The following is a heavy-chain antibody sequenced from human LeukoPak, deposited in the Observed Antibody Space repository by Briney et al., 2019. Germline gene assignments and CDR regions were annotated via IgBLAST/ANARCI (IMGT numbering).Heavy chain of an antibody. J-gene: IGHJ5*02. D-gene: IGHD3-10*01. V-gene: IGHV5-51*01. CDR3: ARQPGAGWFDP. CDR2: INPGDSDT. Sequence: TGESLKISCQASGYSSTSSWIGWARQMPGKGLEWMAIINPGDSDTRYSPSFQGQVTISADKSISTVYLQWGSLKASDTAMYYCARQPGAGWFDPWGQGTLVTVSS. CDR1: GYSSTSSW.